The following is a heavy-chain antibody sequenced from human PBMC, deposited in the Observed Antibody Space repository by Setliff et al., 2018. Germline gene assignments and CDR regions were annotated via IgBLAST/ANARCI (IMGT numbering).Heavy chain of an antibody. CDR1: GYTFTGYY. Sequence: ASVKVSCKASGYTFTGYYMHWVRQAPGQGLEWMGRINPNSGGTNYAQKFQGRVTMTRDTSISTAYMELSSLRSEDTAVYYCARGLSWELLEALGYYYYGMDVWGQGTTVTVSS. D-gene: IGHD1-26*01. J-gene: IGHJ6*02. CDR2: INPNSGGT. CDR3: ARGLSWELLEALGYYYYGMDV. V-gene: IGHV1-2*06.